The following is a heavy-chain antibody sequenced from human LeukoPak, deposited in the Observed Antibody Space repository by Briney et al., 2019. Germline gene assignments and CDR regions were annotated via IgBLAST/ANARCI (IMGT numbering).Heavy chain of an antibody. V-gene: IGHV4-39*07. CDR2: IYYSGST. J-gene: IGHJ5*02. Sequence: PSETLSLTCTVSGGSISSSSYYWGWIRQPPGKGLEWIGSIYYSGSTYYNPSLKSRVTISVDTSKNQFSLKLSSVTAADTAVYYCAREEDCSSTSCTPHNWFDPWGQGTLVTVSS. D-gene: IGHD2-2*01. CDR1: GGSISSSSYY. CDR3: AREEDCSSTSCTPHNWFDP.